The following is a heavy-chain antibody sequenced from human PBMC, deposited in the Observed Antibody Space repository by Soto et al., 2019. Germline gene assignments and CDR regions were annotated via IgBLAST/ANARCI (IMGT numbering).Heavy chain of an antibody. D-gene: IGHD3-22*01. V-gene: IGHV3-48*03. Sequence: GSLRLSCAASGFTFSSYEMNWVRQAPGKGLEWVSYISSSGSTIYYADSVKGRFTISRDNAKNSLYLQMNSLRAEDTAVYYCASDDYYDSSGYYYVGYWGQGTLVTVSS. J-gene: IGHJ4*02. CDR2: ISSSGSTI. CDR3: ASDDYYDSSGYYYVGY. CDR1: GFTFSSYE.